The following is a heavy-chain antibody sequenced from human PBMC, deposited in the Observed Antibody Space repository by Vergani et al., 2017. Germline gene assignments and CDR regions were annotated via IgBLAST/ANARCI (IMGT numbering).Heavy chain of an antibody. J-gene: IGHJ4*02. CDR1: GFTFSSYS. CDR3: ARDDYGSGSSPFDY. V-gene: IGHV3-21*01. D-gene: IGHD3-10*01. CDR2: ISSSSSFI. Sequence: EVQLVESGGGLVKPGGSLRLSCAASGFTFSSYSMNWVRQAPGKGLEWVSSISSSSSFIYYADSVKGRFTISRDNAKNSLYLHMNSLRAEDTAVYYCARDDYGSGSSPFDYWGQGTLVTVSS.